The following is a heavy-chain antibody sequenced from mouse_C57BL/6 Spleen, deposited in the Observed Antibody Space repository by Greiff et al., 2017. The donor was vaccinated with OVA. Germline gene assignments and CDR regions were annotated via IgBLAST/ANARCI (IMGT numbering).Heavy chain of an antibody. Sequence: QVQLQQPGTELVKPGASVKLSCKASGYTFTSYWMHWVKQRPGQGLEWIGNINPSNGGTNYNEKFKSKATLTVDKSSSKAYMQLSILTSEDSAVYYCARSRKERDYFDYWGQGTTLTVSS. CDR1: GYTFTSYW. J-gene: IGHJ2*01. V-gene: IGHV1-53*01. CDR2: INPSNGGT. CDR3: ARSRKERDYFDY.